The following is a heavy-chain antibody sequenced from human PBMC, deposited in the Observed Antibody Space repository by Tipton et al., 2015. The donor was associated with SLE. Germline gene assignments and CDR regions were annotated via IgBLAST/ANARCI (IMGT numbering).Heavy chain of an antibody. D-gene: IGHD6-13*01. J-gene: IGHJ4*02. Sequence: SLRLSCAASGFTFSSYAMSWVRQAPGKGLEWVSVIYSGGSTYYSDAGKGRFTFSRYDSKNTLYLQMNSLSAEDTAVYYCTKDGAGIFFIHWGQGT. V-gene: IGHV3-23*03. CDR2: IYSGGST. CDR1: GFTFSSYA. CDR3: TKDGAGIFFIH.